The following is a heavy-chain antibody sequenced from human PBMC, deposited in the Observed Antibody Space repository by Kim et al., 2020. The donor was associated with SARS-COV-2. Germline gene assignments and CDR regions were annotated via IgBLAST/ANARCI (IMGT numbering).Heavy chain of an antibody. CDR2: IKQDGSEK. J-gene: IGHJ2*01. CDR1: GFTFSSYW. CDR3: ARDSSYSSSWYRPYWYFDL. Sequence: GGSLRLSCAASGFTFSSYWMSWVRQAPGKGLEWVANIKQDGSEKYYVDSVKGRFTISRDNAKNSLYLQMNSLRAEDTAVYYCARDSSYSSSWYRPYWYFDLWGRGTLVTVSS. D-gene: IGHD6-13*01. V-gene: IGHV3-7*01.